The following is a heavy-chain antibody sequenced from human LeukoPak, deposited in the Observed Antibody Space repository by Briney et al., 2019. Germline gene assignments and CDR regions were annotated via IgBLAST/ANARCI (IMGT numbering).Heavy chain of an antibody. V-gene: IGHV1-8*01. CDR3: ARGFVTIFGVVTPNWFDP. CDR1: GYTFTSYD. Sequence: ASGKVSCKASGYTFTSYDINWVRQATGQGLEWMGWMNPNSGNTGYAQKFQGRVTMTRNTSISTAYMELSSLRSEDTAVYYCARGFVTIFGVVTPNWFDPWGQGTLVTVSS. CDR2: MNPNSGNT. J-gene: IGHJ5*02. D-gene: IGHD3-3*01.